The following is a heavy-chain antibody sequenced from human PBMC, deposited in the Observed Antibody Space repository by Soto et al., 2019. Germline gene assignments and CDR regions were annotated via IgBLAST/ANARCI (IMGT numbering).Heavy chain of an antibody. CDR3: ARLAYSTFDY. V-gene: IGHV4-39*01. J-gene: IGHJ4*02. D-gene: IGHD2-15*01. Sequence: SETLSLTCTVSGGSISSSSDYWVWIRQPPGKGLEWIGSIYYSGTTYYNPSLKSRLTISVDTSKSRFSLKLRSVTAADTAVYYCARLAYSTFDYWGQGTLVTVSS. CDR2: IYYSGTT. CDR1: GGSISSSSDY.